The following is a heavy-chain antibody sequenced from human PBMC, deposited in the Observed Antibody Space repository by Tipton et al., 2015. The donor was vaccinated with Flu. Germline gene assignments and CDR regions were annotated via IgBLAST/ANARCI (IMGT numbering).Heavy chain of an antibody. CDR3: ARFSAQIDGSAGFDT. V-gene: IGHV4-4*07. J-gene: IGHJ5*02. Sequence: TLSLTCTVSGGSISSHYWTWMRQPAGKGLEWIGRIYSTGSTNYNPPLKNRVTMSVDTSKNQFSLNLTSVTAADTAVYFCARFSAQIDGSAGFDTWGQGSLVTVSS. CDR1: GGSISSHY. D-gene: IGHD3-10*01. CDR2: IYSTGST.